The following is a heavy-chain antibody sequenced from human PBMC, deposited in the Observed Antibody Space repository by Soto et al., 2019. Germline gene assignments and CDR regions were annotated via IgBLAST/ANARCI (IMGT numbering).Heavy chain of an antibody. CDR2: IWHDGTNK. J-gene: IGHJ4*02. V-gene: IGHV3-33*08. CDR1: GFSFNTYG. CDR3: AREGYSGYFFDY. D-gene: IGHD5-12*01. Sequence: QVLLVESGGGVAQPGPSLRLSCVASGFSFNTYGMHWVRQPPGKGLEWVAGIWHDGTNKYYADSVQGRVTISRDNSGNTLYLHMSSLRAEDTAKYFCAREGYSGYFFDYWGQGTLVSVSS.